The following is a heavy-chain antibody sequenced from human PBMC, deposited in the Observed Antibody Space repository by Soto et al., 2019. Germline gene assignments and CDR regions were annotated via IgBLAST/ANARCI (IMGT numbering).Heavy chain of an antibody. CDR2: ISDDGSNK. J-gene: IGHJ5*02. D-gene: IGHD3-10*01. Sequence: QVQLVESGGGVVQPGRSLRLSCAASGFTFSSYAMHWVRQAPGKGLEWVAVISDDGSNKYYADSVKGLFTISRDNSKNTLYLQMNSLRAEDTAVYYCARQTMVRGVKPYNWFDPWGQGTLVTVSS. CDR3: ARQTMVRGVKPYNWFDP. V-gene: IGHV3-30-3*01. CDR1: GFTFSSYA.